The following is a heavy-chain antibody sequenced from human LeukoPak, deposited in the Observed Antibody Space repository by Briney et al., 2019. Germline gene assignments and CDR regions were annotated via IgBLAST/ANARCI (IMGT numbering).Heavy chain of an antibody. CDR2: IYSGGRT. Sequence: SGGSLRLSCAASGFSVSRNYMTWVRQAPGKGLEWVSVIYSGGRTDYADSVKGRFTISRDSSKNTLYLQMNSLRAEDTAVYYCTSDVIRGTNLGYWGQGTLVTVSS. CDR3: TSDVIRGTNLGY. V-gene: IGHV3-66*02. D-gene: IGHD3-10*01. CDR1: GFSVSRNY. J-gene: IGHJ4*02.